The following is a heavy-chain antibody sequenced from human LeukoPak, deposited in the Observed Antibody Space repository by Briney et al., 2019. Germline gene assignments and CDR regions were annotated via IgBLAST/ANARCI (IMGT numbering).Heavy chain of an antibody. CDR1: GFTFSSYA. Sequence: GGSLRLSCAASGFTFSSYAMSWVRHAPGKGLEWVSAISGSGDSTYYADSVKGRFTISRDNSKDTLYLQMNSLRAEDTAVYYCAKGVVVVAAKYYFDYWGQGTLVTVPS. J-gene: IGHJ4*02. D-gene: IGHD2-15*01. CDR2: ISGSGDST. CDR3: AKGVVVVAAKYYFDY. V-gene: IGHV3-23*01.